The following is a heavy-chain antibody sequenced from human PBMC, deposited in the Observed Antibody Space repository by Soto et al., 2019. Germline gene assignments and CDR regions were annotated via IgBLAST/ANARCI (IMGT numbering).Heavy chain of an antibody. CDR3: ASTSPAPYYFDY. CDR2: ISGSGGST. CDR1: GFTVSSYA. V-gene: IGHV3-23*01. J-gene: IGHJ4*02. D-gene: IGHD1-1*01. Sequence: GSLRLSGAASGFTVSSYAMSWVRQAPGKGLEWVSAISGSGGSTYYADSVRGRFTISRDNSKNTLYLQMNSLRAEDTAVYYCASTSPAPYYFDYWGQGTLVTVSS.